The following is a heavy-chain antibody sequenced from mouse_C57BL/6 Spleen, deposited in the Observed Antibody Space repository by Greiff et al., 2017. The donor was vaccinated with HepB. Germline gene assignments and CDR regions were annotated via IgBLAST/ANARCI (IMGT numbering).Heavy chain of an antibody. CDR3: ARWPHYYGSSYPPY. Sequence: VQLQQPGAELVKPGASVKLSCKASGYTFTSYWMHWVKQRPGQGLEWIGMIHPNSGSTNYNEKFKSKATLTVDKSSSTAYMQLSSLTSEDSAVYYCARWPHYYGSSYPPYWGQGTLVTVSA. CDR2: IHPNSGST. CDR1: GYTFTSYW. D-gene: IGHD1-1*01. J-gene: IGHJ3*01. V-gene: IGHV1-64*01.